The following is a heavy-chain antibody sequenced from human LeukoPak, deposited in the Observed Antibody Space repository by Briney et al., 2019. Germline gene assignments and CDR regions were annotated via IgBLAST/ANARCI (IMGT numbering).Heavy chain of an antibody. V-gene: IGHV3-23*01. CDR3: AKSGEMATIYFDY. J-gene: IGHJ4*02. CDR1: GFTFSSYG. D-gene: IGHD5-24*01. Sequence: PGGSLRLSCAASGFTFSSYGMSWVRQAPGKGLEWVSAISGSGGSTYYADSVKGRFTISRDNSKNTLYLQMNSLRAEDTAVYYCAKSGEMATIYFDYWGQGTLVTVSS. CDR2: ISGSGGST.